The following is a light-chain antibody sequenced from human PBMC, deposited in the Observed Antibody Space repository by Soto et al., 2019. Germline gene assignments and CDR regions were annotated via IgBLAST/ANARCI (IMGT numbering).Light chain of an antibody. CDR1: RSNIGAGYA. Sequence: QSVLTQPPSVSGAPGQRVTISCTGGRSNIGAGYAVHWYQQLPGTAPKLLIYDNTNRPSGVPDRFSASESGTSASLAITGLQSEDEADYYCQSYDTSLSASVFGGGTKVTVL. CDR2: DNT. J-gene: IGLJ2*01. V-gene: IGLV1-40*01. CDR3: QSYDTSLSASV.